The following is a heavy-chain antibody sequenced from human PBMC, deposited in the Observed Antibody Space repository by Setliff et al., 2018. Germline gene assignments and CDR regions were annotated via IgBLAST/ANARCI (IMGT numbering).Heavy chain of an antibody. CDR1: GYTFTGYY. D-gene: IGHD5-18*01. Sequence: ASVKVSCKASGYTFTGYYMHWVRQAPGQGLGWMGWINPNSGGTNYAQKFQGWVTMTRDTSISTAYMELSRLRSDDTAVYYCARVVRGYSFIFDYWGQGTLVTVSS. J-gene: IGHJ4*02. CDR2: INPNSGGT. CDR3: ARVVRGYSFIFDY. V-gene: IGHV1-2*04.